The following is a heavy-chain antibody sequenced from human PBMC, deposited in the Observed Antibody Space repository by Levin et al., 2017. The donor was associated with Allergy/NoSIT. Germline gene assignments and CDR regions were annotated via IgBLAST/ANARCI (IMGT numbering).Heavy chain of an antibody. V-gene: IGHV4-4*07. Sequence: SETLSLTCTVSGGSISIYYWSWIRQPAGKGLEWIGLIHNSGDTNYNPSLKSRVTMSVDTSKNQFSLRLSSVTAADTATYYCARAPARSNWFFDLWGRGTLVTVSS. CDR1: GGSISIYY. D-gene: IGHD1-14*01. J-gene: IGHJ2*01. CDR2: IHNSGDT. CDR3: ARAPARSNWFFDL.